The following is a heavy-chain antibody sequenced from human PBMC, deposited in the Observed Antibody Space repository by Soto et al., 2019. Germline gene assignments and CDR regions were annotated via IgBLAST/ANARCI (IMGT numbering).Heavy chain of an antibody. Sequence: XETLSLTCIVAGYSVSSGTYYWSWIRQPPGKGLEWIGYIYYRGSTNYNPSLKSRVTISIDTSRNQFSLKVNSVTAADTAVYYCARGLDYVGFDYWGQRTLVTVSS. V-gene: IGHV4-61*01. CDR3: ARGLDYVGFDY. J-gene: IGHJ4*02. CDR1: GYSVSSGTYY. D-gene: IGHD4-17*01. CDR2: IYYRGST.